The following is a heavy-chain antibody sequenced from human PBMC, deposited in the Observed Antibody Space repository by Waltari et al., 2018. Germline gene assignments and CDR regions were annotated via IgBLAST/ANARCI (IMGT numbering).Heavy chain of an antibody. V-gene: IGHV1-3*03. Sequence: QVQLVQSGAEVKKPGASVKVSCKASGYTFTSYAMHWVRQAPGQRLEWMGWINAGNGNTKYSQEFQGRVTITRDTSASTAYMELSSLRSEDMAVYYCAREGDRSGYYYNYYYMDVWGKGTTVTVSS. CDR2: INAGNGNT. J-gene: IGHJ6*03. CDR1: GYTFTSYA. CDR3: AREGDRSGYYYNYYYMDV. D-gene: IGHD3-22*01.